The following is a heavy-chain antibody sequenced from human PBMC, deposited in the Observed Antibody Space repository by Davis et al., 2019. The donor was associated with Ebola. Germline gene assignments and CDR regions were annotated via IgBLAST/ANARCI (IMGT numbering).Heavy chain of an antibody. CDR3: ARGNGSGTKGLNSLDY. CDR1: GFTFSTYA. D-gene: IGHD3-10*01. Sequence: PGGSLRLSCAASGFTFSTYAMHWVRQAPGKGLEWVTVISYDGNNKYYADSVKGRFTISRDNSKNSLYLQMNSLRPEDTAVFFCARGNGSGTKGLNSLDYWGQGTLVTVSS. V-gene: IGHV3-30-3*01. CDR2: ISYDGNNK. J-gene: IGHJ4*02.